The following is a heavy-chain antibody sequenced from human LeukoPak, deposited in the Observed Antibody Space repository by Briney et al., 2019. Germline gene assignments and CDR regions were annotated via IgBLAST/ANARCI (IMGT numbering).Heavy chain of an antibody. V-gene: IGHV3-49*04. CDR1: GFTFGDYA. Sequence: GGSLRLSCTASGFTFGDYAMSWVRQAPGKGLEWVGFIRSKAYGGTTEYAASVKGRFTISRDDSKSIAYLQMNSLKTEDTAVYYCTRESGWELLLRYFDYWGQGTLVTVSS. D-gene: IGHD1-26*01. J-gene: IGHJ4*02. CDR3: TRESGWELLLRYFDY. CDR2: IRSKAYGGTT.